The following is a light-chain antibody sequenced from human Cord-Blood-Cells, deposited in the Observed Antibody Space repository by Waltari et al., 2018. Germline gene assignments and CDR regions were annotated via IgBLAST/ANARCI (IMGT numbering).Light chain of an antibody. Sequence: QSALTQPASVSGSPGQSITISCTGTSSAVGGHNHASWYQQHPGKAPKLMIYDVSNRTSGVSNRFSGSKSGNTASLTISGLQAEDEADYYCSSYTSSSTVVFGGGTKLTVL. V-gene: IGLV2-14*01. J-gene: IGLJ2*01. CDR3: SSYTSSSTVV. CDR2: DVS. CDR1: SSAVGGHNH.